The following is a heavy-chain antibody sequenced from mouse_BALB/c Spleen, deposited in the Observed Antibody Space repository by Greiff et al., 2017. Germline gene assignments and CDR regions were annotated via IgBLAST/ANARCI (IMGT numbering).Heavy chain of an antibody. J-gene: IGHJ4*01. CDR2: IDTSDSYT. V-gene: IGHV1-69*01. CDR1: GYTFTDYW. CDR3: ARADYYGSSYYAMDY. Sequence: QVQLQQPGAELVMPGASVKMSCKASGYTFTDYWMHWVKQRPGQGLEWIGAIDTSDSYTSYNQKFKGKATLTVDESSSTAYMQLSSLTSEDSAVYYCARADYYGSSYYAMDYWGQGTSVTVSS. D-gene: IGHD1-1*01.